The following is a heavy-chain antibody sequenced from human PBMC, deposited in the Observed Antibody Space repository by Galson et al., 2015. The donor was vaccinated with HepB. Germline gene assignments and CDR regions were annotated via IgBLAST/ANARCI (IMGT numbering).Heavy chain of an antibody. D-gene: IGHD2-2*01. Sequence: SLRLSCAASGFTFGSFGIHWVRQAPGKGLEWVALISYDGSNKYYADSVKGRFTISRDNSKNTLYLQMNSLRAEDTAVYYCAKDRSGQLQYYFDYWGQGTLVTVSS. CDR1: GFTFGSFG. CDR2: ISYDGSNK. V-gene: IGHV3-30*18. CDR3: AKDRSGQLQYYFDY. J-gene: IGHJ4*02.